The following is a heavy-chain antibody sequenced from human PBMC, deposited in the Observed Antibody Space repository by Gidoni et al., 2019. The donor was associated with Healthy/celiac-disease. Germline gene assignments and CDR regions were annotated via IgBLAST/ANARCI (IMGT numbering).Heavy chain of an antibody. J-gene: IGHJ4*02. D-gene: IGHD2-15*01. CDR2: ILPILGIA. CDR1: GGTFSSSA. Sequence: QVQLVQSGAEVKQPGSSVQVSCKASGGTFSSSAISWVRQAPGQGLEWMGRILPILGIANYAEKVQGRVTITAEKSTSTAYMELSSLRSEDTAVYYCRFGHDGGSCSGGSCYLDYWGQGTLVTVSS. V-gene: IGHV1-69*04. CDR3: RFGHDGGSCSGGSCYLDY.